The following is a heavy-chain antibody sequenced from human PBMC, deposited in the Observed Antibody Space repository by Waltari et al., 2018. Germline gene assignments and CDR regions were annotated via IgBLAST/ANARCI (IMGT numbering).Heavy chain of an antibody. CDR2: INPNTYDT. D-gene: IGHD7-27*01. V-gene: IGHV1-2*06. J-gene: IGHJ6*02. CDR3: ARNDLGYYYYGLDI. CDR1: GYTFTAYF. Sequence: QVQLVQSGAEVTKPGASVKVSCKASGYTFTAYFMHWVRQAPGQGLEWIGLINPNTYDTKYAQKFQGRVTLTRDTTISTAYMELSSLRLDDTAVYYCARNDLGYYYYGLDIWGHGTTVTVSS.